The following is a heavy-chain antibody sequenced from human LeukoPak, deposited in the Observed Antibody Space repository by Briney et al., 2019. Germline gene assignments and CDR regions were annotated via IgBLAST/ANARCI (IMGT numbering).Heavy chain of an antibody. CDR2: IYYSGST. CDR1: GGSISSGGYY. J-gene: IGHJ3*02. V-gene: IGHV4-61*08. Sequence: SETLSLTCTVSGGSISSGGYYWSWIRQPPGKGLEWIGYIYYSGSTNYNPSLKSRVTISVDTSKNQFSLKLSSVTAADTAVYYCARGWKVDTDVNLESFFDIWGQGTMVTVSS. CDR3: ARGWKVDTDVNLESFFDI. D-gene: IGHD5-18*01.